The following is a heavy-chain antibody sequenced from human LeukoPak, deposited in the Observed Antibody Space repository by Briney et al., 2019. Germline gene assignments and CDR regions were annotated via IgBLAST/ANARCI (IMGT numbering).Heavy chain of an antibody. CDR2: IYSSGST. CDR1: GGSISSGGYY. J-gene: IGHJ4*02. CDR3: ARMPRQIQPIFDY. V-gene: IGHV4-31*03. Sequence: PSETLSLTCTVSGGSISSGGYYWSWIRQHPGKGLEGIGYIYSSGSTYYNPSLKSRVTISVDTSKNQFSLKLSSVTAADTAVYYCARMPRQIQPIFDYWGRGTLVTVSS. D-gene: IGHD5-18*01.